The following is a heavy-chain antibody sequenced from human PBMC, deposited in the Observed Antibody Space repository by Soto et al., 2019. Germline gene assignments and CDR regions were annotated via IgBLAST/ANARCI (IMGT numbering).Heavy chain of an antibody. CDR2: INHSGST. D-gene: IGHD2-2*01. V-gene: IGHV4-34*01. CDR1: GGSFSGYY. CDR3: ARGPSPHRGIVVVPAAPDLLGPFDP. J-gene: IGHJ5*02. Sequence: TSETLSLTCAVYGGSFSGYYWSWIRQPPGKGLEWIGEINHSGSTNYNPSLKSRVTISVDTSKNQFSLKLSSVTAADTAVYYCARGPSPHRGIVVVPAAPDLLGPFDPRGQGTLVTVSS.